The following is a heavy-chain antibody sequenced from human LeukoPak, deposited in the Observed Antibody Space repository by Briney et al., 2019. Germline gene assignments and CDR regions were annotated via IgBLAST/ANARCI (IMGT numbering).Heavy chain of an antibody. CDR3: ARGYYDILTGYYNVLDY. J-gene: IGHJ4*02. CDR1: GFTFSSYW. D-gene: IGHD3-9*01. Sequence: GGSLRLSCAASGFTFSSYWMHWVRQAPGKGLVWVSRINSDGSSTIYADSVKGRFTISRDNAKNTLYLQMNSLRAEDTAVYYCARGYYDILTGYYNVLDYWGQGTLVTVSS. CDR2: INSDGSST. V-gene: IGHV3-74*01.